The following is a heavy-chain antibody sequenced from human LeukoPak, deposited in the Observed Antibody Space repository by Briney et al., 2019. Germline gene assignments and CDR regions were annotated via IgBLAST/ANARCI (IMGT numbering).Heavy chain of an antibody. Sequence: GGSLRLSCAASGFTFSSYATSWVRQAPGKGLEWVSAISGSGGSTYYADSVKGRFTISRDNSKNTLYLQMNSLRAEDTAVYYCATHDYGDRFDYWGQGTLVTVSS. CDR1: GFTFSSYA. V-gene: IGHV3-23*01. D-gene: IGHD4-17*01. CDR2: ISGSGGST. J-gene: IGHJ4*02. CDR3: ATHDYGDRFDY.